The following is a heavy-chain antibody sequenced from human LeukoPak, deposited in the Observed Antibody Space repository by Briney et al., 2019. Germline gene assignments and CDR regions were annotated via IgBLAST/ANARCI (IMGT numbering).Heavy chain of an antibody. CDR3: ARVGYSGGWYADY. D-gene: IGHD6-19*01. CDR1: GGSFSGYY. J-gene: IGHJ4*02. Sequence: SETLSLTCAVYGGSFSGYYWSWIRQPPGKGLEWIGEINHSGSTNYNPSLKSRVTISVDTSKNQFSLKLTSVTAADAAVYYCARVGYSGGWYADYWGQGTLATVSS. CDR2: INHSGST. V-gene: IGHV4-34*01.